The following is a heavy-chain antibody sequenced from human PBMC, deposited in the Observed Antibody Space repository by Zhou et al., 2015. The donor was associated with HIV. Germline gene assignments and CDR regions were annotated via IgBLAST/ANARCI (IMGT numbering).Heavy chain of an antibody. V-gene: IGHV1-58*02. J-gene: IGHJ3*02. CDR3: ASSSGDYEYAFEI. Sequence: QMQLVQSGPEVKKPGTSVKVSCKPSGFTFSSTAMQWVRQARGQRLEWIGWIVVGSDNTDYAQEFQERVTITRDMSTSTAYMELSSLRSEDAATYYCASSSGDYEYAFEIWGQGTKVFVSS. CDR1: GFTFSSTA. D-gene: IGHD3-22*01. CDR2: IVVGSDNT.